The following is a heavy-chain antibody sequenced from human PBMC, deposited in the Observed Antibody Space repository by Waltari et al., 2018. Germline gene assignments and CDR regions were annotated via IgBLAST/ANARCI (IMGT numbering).Heavy chain of an antibody. CDR2: IYCGGDT. J-gene: IGHJ3*02. CDR1: GFTVSNNY. D-gene: IGHD7-27*01. V-gene: IGHV3-53*01. CDR3: ATWTGGSLGAFDN. Sequence: EVQLVESGGGLIQPGGSLRLSCEVSGFTVSNNYIGWVRQAPGKGLEWVSVIYCGGDTYDADAVRGRFTISRDNSKNTLYLQMNSLRVEDTALYYCATWTGGSLGAFDNWGQGTMVTVSS.